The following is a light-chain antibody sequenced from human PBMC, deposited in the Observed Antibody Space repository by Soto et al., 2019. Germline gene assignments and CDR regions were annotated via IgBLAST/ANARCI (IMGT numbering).Light chain of an antibody. CDR1: QSISRY. V-gene: IGKV1D-8*01. CDR3: QQYYSFPLT. Sequence: VIWMTQFPSFLSASTGDRVTISCRMSQSISRYLAWYQQKPGKAPELLIYAASTLQSGVPSRFSGSGSGTDFTLTISCLQSEDFATYYCQQYYSFPLTFGGGTKVEIK. J-gene: IGKJ4*01. CDR2: AAS.